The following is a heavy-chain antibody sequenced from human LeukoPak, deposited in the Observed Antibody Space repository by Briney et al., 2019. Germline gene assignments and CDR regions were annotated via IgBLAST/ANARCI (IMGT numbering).Heavy chain of an antibody. J-gene: IGHJ4*02. CDR3: AKRAEWPDY. CDR2: IKQDGSEK. V-gene: IGHV3-7*03. D-gene: IGHD3-3*01. CDR1: GFTFSSYW. Sequence: GGSLRLSCAASGFTFSSYWMSWVRQAPGEGLEWVANIKQDGSEKYYVDSVKGRFTISRDNSKNTLYLQMNSLRAEDTVVYYCAKRAEWPDYWGQGTLVTVSS.